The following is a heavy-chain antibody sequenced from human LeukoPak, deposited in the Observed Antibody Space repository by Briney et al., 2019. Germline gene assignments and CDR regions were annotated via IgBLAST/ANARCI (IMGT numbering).Heavy chain of an antibody. Sequence: GGSLRLSCVVSGFNVYNNYMCWVRQAPGKGLEWVSLIYSRGGTSYADSAKGRFTISRDRSKNTLYLQMNSLRVEDTAVYYCTRGPNDYFKWGQGTLVTVSS. CDR2: IYSRGGT. J-gene: IGHJ4*02. CDR3: TRGPNDYFK. D-gene: IGHD1-1*01. CDR1: GFNVYNNY. V-gene: IGHV3-66*01.